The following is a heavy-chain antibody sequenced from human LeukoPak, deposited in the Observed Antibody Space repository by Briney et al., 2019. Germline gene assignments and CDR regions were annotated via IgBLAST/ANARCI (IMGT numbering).Heavy chain of an antibody. Sequence: SETLSLTCTVSGGSISSYYWSWIRQPPGKGLEWIGYIYYSGSTNYNPSLKSRVTISVDTSKNQFSLKLSSVTAADTAVYYCARSDYGDQLFDPWGQGTLVTVSS. D-gene: IGHD4-17*01. J-gene: IGHJ5*02. CDR1: GGSISSYY. V-gene: IGHV4-59*01. CDR3: ARSDYGDQLFDP. CDR2: IYYSGST.